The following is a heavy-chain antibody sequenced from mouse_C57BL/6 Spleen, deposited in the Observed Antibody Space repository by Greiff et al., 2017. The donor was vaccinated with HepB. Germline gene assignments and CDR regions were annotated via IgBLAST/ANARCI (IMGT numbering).Heavy chain of an antibody. J-gene: IGHJ1*03. CDR2: ISSGSSTI. CDR1: GFTFSDYG. CDR3: ARGGHYYGSSYDGYFDV. Sequence: DVKLVESGGGLVKPGGSLKLSCAASGFTFSDYGMHWVRQTPEQGLEWVAYISSGSSTIYYADTVKGRYTIARDNAKNTLFLHMTSLRAEDTAMYYSARGGHYYGSSYDGYFDVWGTGTTVTVSS. V-gene: IGHV5-17*01. D-gene: IGHD1-1*01.